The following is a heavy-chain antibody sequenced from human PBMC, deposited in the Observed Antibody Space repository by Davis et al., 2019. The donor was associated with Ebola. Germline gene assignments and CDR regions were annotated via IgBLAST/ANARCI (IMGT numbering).Heavy chain of an antibody. V-gene: IGHV5-51*01. CDR2: IHPSDSDT. CDR3: ARVIEDPHNGMDV. Sequence: GESLKISCKSSGYNFTTHWIAWVRQMPGKGLECMGIIHPSDSDTRSSPAFQGQVTMSVDKSSRTAYLEWKSLKASDTAMYYCARVIEDPHNGMDVWGRGTTVTVSS. D-gene: IGHD2/OR15-2a*01. CDR1: GYNFTTHW. J-gene: IGHJ6*02.